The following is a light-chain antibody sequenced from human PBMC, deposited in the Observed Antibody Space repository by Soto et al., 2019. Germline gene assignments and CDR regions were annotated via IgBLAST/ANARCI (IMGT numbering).Light chain of an antibody. J-gene: IGKJ5*01. V-gene: IGKV3-15*01. CDR2: RTS. CDR1: QSISSN. CDR3: QQYKNWPLT. Sequence: EIVMTQSPATLSVSPGERATLSCRASQSISSNLAWYQQKPGQATRLLMLRTSTRDTVTPDRVSGRGSGREVTLTISSLQSEDLGVYDCQQYKNWPLTFGQGTRLEIK.